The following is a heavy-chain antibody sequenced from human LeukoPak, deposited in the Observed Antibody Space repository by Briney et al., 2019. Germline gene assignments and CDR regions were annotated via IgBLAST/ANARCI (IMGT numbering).Heavy chain of an antibody. CDR2: INSVGSST. J-gene: IGHJ4*02. V-gene: IGHV3-74*01. CDR3: AGDPDLSGYSFFDD. CDR1: TFTFSSYW. Sequence: GGSLRLSCAASTFTFSSYWMHWVRQAPGKGLVWVSRINSVGSSTYYAGFVKGRFTISRDNAKNTLYLQMSSLRAEDTAVYYCAGDPDLSGYSFFDDWGQGTLVTVSS. D-gene: IGHD3-22*01.